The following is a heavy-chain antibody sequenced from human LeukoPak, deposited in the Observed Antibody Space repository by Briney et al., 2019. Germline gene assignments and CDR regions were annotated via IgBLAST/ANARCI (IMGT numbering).Heavy chain of an antibody. V-gene: IGHV1-46*01. D-gene: IGHD4-17*01. CDR3: ARLEPSLRGPTFDY. CDR2: INPNGGGT. J-gene: IGHJ4*02. Sequence: ASVKVSCKASGYTFTSYAMNWVRQAPGQGLEWMGMINPNGGGTSYAQKFQGRVTMTRDMSTSTVYMELSSLRYEDTAVYYCARLEPSLRGPTFDYWGQGTPVTVSS. CDR1: GYTFTSYA.